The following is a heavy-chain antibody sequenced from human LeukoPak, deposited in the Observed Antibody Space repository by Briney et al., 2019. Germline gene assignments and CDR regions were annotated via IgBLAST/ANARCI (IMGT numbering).Heavy chain of an antibody. CDR3: ARTAERQQMVQGTYFYYYFMDV. J-gene: IGHJ6*03. CDR1: GPSLSGYY. Sequence: PSQTLSLTCSVAGPSLSGYYWTWIRQPAGRGLEWIGRIYTTGSTKYNPSLKSRVIMSVDASKNQFSLNLTSVTAADTAVYFCARTAERQQMVQGTYFYYYFMDVWAKGTTVTISS. D-gene: IGHD6-13*01. CDR2: IYTTGST. V-gene: IGHV4-4*07.